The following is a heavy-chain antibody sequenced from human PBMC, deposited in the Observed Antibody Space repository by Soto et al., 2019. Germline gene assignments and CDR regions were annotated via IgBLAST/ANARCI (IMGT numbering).Heavy chain of an antibody. J-gene: IGHJ6*02. CDR2: ISGSGGST. CDR1: GFTFSSYA. V-gene: IGHV3-23*01. D-gene: IGHD6-19*01. CDR3: AKVVFRGEQWLAYYYYGMDV. Sequence: EVQLLESGGGLVQPGGSLRLSCAASGFTFSSYAMSWVRQAPGKGLEWVSAISGSGGSTYYADSVKGRFTISRDNSKNTLYLQMNSLRAEDTAVYYCAKVVFRGEQWLAYYYYGMDVWGQGTTVTVSS.